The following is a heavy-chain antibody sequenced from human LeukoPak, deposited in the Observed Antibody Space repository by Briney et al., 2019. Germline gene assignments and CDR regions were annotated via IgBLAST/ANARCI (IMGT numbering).Heavy chain of an antibody. J-gene: IGHJ6*02. Sequence: ASVKVSCKASGYTFTSYGISWVRQAPGQGLEWMGWMNPNSGNTGYAQKFQSRVTMTRNTSISTAYMELSSLRSEDTAVYYCARWRWGYYDSSGQGSYYGMDVWGQGTTVTVSS. CDR2: MNPNSGNT. V-gene: IGHV1-8*02. D-gene: IGHD3-22*01. CDR3: ARWRWGYYDSSGQGSYYGMDV. CDR1: GYTFTSYG.